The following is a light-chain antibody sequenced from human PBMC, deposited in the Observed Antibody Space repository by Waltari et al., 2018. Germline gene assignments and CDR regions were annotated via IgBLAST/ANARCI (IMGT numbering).Light chain of an antibody. V-gene: IGLV4-69*01. J-gene: IGLJ3*02. CDR1: SGHTSNV. CDR2: VNSDGSH. Sequence: QLVLTQSPSASASLGASVRLTCTLSSGHTSNVIAWHQQQPGKGPRYLMKVNSDGSHTKGDGIPDLFSGSSCGAERYLTISSLQSEDEADYYCQTGGHGTWVFGGGTKLTVL. CDR3: QTGGHGTWV.